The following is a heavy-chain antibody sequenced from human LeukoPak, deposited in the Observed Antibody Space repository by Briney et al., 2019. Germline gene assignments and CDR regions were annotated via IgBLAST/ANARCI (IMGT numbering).Heavy chain of an antibody. V-gene: IGHV4-59*01. Sequence: SETLSLTCTVSGGSITTYDWSWSWVRQPPGRGLEWIGYMSYSGSTTYNPSLESRVTIAVDTSGNQFSLKLSSVTAADTAVYYCARVSDCGDYVSFNWFDPWGQGTLVTVSS. J-gene: IGHJ5*02. CDR2: MSYSGST. CDR1: GGSITTYD. CDR3: ARVSDCGDYVSFNWFDP. D-gene: IGHD4-17*01.